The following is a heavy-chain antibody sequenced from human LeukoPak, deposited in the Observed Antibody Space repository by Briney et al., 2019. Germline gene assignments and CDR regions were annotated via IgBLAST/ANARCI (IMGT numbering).Heavy chain of an antibody. CDR3: ARDQPPPSLNRYYDFWSGYWGLPYYYGMDV. D-gene: IGHD3-3*01. J-gene: IGHJ6*02. Sequence: ASVKVSCKASGYTFTSYYMHWVRQAPGQGLEWMGIINPSGGSTSYAQKFQSRVTMTRDTSTSTVYMELSSLRSEDTAVYYCARDQPPPSLNRYYDFWSGYWGLPYYYGMDVWGQGTTVTVSS. V-gene: IGHV1-46*01. CDR1: GYTFTSYY. CDR2: INPSGGST.